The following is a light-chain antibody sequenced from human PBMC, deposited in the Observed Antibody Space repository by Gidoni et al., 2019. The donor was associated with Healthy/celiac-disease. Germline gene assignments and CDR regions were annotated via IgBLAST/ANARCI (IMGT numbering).Light chain of an antibody. J-gene: IGLJ2*01. Sequence: QSVLTQPPSVSGAPGQWVTISSTGSSSNIGAGYDVPWYQQLPGTAPKLLIYGNSNRPAGVPDRFSGCKSGTSASLAITGLQAENEADYYCQSYDSSLSGVVFGGGTKLTVL. V-gene: IGLV1-40*01. CDR1: SSNIGAGYD. CDR2: GNS. CDR3: QSYDSSLSGVV.